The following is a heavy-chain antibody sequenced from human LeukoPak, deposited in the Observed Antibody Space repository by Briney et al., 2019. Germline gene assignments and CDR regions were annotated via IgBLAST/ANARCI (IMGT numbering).Heavy chain of an antibody. Sequence: EASVKVSCTASGYTFTGYYMHWVRQAPGQGLEWMGWMNPNSGNTGYAQKFQGRVTMTRNTSISTAYMELSSLRSEDTAVYYCARTGDYVDYWGQGTLVTVSS. J-gene: IGHJ4*02. V-gene: IGHV1-8*02. CDR2: MNPNSGNT. CDR3: ARTGDYVDY. CDR1: GYTFTGYY.